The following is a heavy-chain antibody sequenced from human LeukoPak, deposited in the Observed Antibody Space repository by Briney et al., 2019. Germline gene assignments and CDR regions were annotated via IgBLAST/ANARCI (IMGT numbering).Heavy chain of an antibody. J-gene: IGHJ4*02. CDR3: ARDEGAAAGKGLDY. Sequence: GGSLRLSCAASGFTVGSNYMSWVRQAPGKGLEWVSVIYSGGSTYYADSVKGRFTISRDNSKNTLYLQMNSLRAEDTAVYYCARDEGAAAGKGLDYWGQGTLVTVSS. CDR1: GFTVGSNY. D-gene: IGHD6-13*01. V-gene: IGHV3-53*01. CDR2: IYSGGST.